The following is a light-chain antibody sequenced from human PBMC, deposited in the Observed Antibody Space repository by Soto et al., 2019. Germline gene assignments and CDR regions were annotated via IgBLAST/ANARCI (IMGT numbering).Light chain of an antibody. V-gene: IGKV3-15*01. CDR1: QSVSSN. CDR3: QQYNNSPPWT. J-gene: IGKJ1*01. Sequence: EIVMTQSPATLSVSPGERATLSCRASQSVSSNLAWYQQKPCQAPRLLIYGASTSATGIPARFSGSGSGTEFTLTISSLQSEDFAVYYCQQYNNSPPWTFGQGTKVEIK. CDR2: GAS.